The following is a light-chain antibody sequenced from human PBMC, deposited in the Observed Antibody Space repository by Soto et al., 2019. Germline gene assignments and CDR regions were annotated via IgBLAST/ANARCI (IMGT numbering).Light chain of an antibody. Sequence: EIVLTQSPATLSLSPGERATLCCRASQSISRSSAWYQQKPGQAPRLLISDASTRATGIPARFSGSGSGTEFTLTISRLEPEDFAVYYCQQYGSSQTFGQGTKVDI. CDR2: DAS. V-gene: IGKV3-20*01. CDR3: QQYGSSQT. CDR1: QSISRSS. J-gene: IGKJ1*01.